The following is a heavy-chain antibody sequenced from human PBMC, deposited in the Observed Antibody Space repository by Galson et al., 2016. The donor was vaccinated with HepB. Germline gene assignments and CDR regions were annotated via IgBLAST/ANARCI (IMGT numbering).Heavy chain of an antibody. CDR3: GSGEDSYYYGMDV. Sequence: SLRLSCAASGFSFSSYSMNWVRQAPGKGLEWVSSISTTTRYTYYADSVKGRFTISRDNSKNSLYLQMNSLGAEDTAVYYCGSGEDSYYYGMDVWGQGTTVTVSS. J-gene: IGHJ6*02. D-gene: IGHD3-10*01. CDR1: GFSFSSYS. CDR2: ISTTTRYT. V-gene: IGHV3-21*01.